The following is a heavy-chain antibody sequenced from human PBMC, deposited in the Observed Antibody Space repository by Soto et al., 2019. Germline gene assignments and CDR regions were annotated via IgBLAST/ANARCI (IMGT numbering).Heavy chain of an antibody. J-gene: IGHJ4*02. D-gene: IGHD6-13*01. CDR1: GFTFGDYA. V-gene: IGHV3-49*03. Sequence: GGSLSLSCTASGFTFGDYAMSWFRQAPGKGLEWVGFIRSKAYGGTTEYAASVKGRFTISRDDSKSIAYLQMNSLKTEDTAVYYCTRDRAAAGTISDYWGQGTLVTVSS. CDR2: IRSKAYGGTT. CDR3: TRDRAAAGTISDY.